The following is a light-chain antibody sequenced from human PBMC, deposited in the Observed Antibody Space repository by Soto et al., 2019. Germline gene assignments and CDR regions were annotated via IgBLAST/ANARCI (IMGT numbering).Light chain of an antibody. CDR1: QSVSSDY. CDR2: GAS. CDR3: QQYGDSPIT. J-gene: IGKJ5*01. Sequence: IVLTQSPDTLSLSPGERATLSCRAGQSVSSDYLVWYQQKPGQAPRLLIYGASRRATGIPDRFSGSGSGTDFILTISRLEPEDFALYYCQQYGDSPITFGQGTRLEIK. V-gene: IGKV3-20*01.